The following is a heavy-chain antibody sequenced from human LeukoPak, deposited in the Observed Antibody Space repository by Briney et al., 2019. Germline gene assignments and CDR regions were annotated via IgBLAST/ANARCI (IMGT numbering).Heavy chain of an antibody. CDR3: ARYYGTYFDY. CDR2: IYHSGST. J-gene: IGHJ4*02. V-gene: IGHV4-4*02. Sequence: SGTLSLTCAVSGGSISSSNWWSWVRQPPGKGLEWIGEIYHSGSTNYNPSLKSRVTILEDKSKNQFSLKMSSVTAADTAVYYCARYYGTYFDYWGQGTLVTVSS. CDR1: GGSISSSNW. D-gene: IGHD4-17*01.